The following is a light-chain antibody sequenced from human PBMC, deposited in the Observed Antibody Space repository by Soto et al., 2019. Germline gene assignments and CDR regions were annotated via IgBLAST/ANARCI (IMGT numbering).Light chain of an antibody. CDR2: GAS. CDR3: QQYGSSPPT. Sequence: ILLTQSQGTLSLSPGESTTLSCLASQSISRYLAWYQQKPGQGPRLLIYGASSRATGTPDRFSGSGSGTDFTLTINRLEPEDFALYYCQQYGSSPPTFGQGTKVDIK. CDR1: QSISRY. V-gene: IGKV3-20*01. J-gene: IGKJ1*01.